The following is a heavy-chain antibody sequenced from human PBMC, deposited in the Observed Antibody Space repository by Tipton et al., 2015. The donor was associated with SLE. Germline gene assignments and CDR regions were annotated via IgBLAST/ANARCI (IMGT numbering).Heavy chain of an antibody. Sequence: AVSGFTFSSYSMNWVRQAPGKGLEWVSSISSSSSYIYYADSVKGRFTISRDNAKNSLYLQMNSLRAEDTAVYYCARDRDSGYDSHDAFDIWGQGTMVTVSS. D-gene: IGHD5-12*01. J-gene: IGHJ3*02. CDR1: GFTFSSYS. V-gene: IGHV3-21*03. CDR3: ARDRDSGYDSHDAFDI. CDR2: ISSSSSYI.